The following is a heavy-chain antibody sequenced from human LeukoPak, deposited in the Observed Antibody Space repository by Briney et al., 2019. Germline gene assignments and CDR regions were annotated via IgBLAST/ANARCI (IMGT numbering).Heavy chain of an antibody. CDR1: GFTFTRYG. Sequence: QTGGSLRLSCAASGFTFTRYGMSWVRQAPGKGLEWVSSISGSGDSTYYADSVKGRFTISSDNSKSTLSLQMNSLRAEDTAIYYCATYRQVLLPFESWGQGTLVTVSS. V-gene: IGHV3-23*01. CDR3: ATYRQVLLPFES. D-gene: IGHD2/OR15-2a*01. CDR2: ISGSGDST. J-gene: IGHJ4*02.